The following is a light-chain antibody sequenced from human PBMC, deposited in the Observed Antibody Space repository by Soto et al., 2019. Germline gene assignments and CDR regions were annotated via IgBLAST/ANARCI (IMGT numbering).Light chain of an antibody. CDR1: RTVSLHY. V-gene: IGKV3-20*01. CDR2: GAS. J-gene: IGKJ4*01. Sequence: EIAWTQSPDTLSLSPGDRPTLSCGASRTVSLHYLAWHQQKPGQTPRLLVYGASNRATGIPDRFSGSGSGTDFTLTISRLEPDDFAVYYCQHCQPYGDSPPLTFGGGTKVDIK. CDR3: QHCQPYGDSPPLT.